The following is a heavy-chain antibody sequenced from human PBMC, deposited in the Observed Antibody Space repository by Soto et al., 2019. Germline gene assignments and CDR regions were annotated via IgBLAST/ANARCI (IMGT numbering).Heavy chain of an antibody. D-gene: IGHD2-15*01. Sequence: GASVKVSCKASGYTFTSYGISWVRQAPGQGLEWMGWISAYNGNTNYAQKLQGRVTMTTDTSTSTAYMELRSLRSDDTAVYYCARERNGCSGGSCYWAAFGIWGQGTTVPVSS. V-gene: IGHV1-18*01. CDR2: ISAYNGNT. J-gene: IGHJ3*02. CDR1: GYTFTSYG. CDR3: ARERNGCSGGSCYWAAFGI.